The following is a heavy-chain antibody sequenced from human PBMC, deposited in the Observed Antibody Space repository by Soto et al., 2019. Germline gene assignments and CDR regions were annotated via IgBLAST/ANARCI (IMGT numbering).Heavy chain of an antibody. V-gene: IGHV3-23*01. Sequence: PGGSLRLSCAASGFTFSSYAMSWVRQAPGKGLEWVSAISGSGGSTYYADSVKGRFTISRDNSKNTLYLQMNSLRAEETAVYYCAKDKGPWTYFDYWGQGTLVTVSS. D-gene: IGHD5-12*01. J-gene: IGHJ4*02. CDR1: GFTFSSYA. CDR3: AKDKGPWTYFDY. CDR2: ISGSGGST.